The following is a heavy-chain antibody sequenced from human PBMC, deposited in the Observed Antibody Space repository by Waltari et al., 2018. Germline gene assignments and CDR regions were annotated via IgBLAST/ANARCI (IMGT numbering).Heavy chain of an antibody. CDR1: GFTFSSYA. CDR3: AKVREYYYDSSGYHDY. D-gene: IGHD3-22*01. J-gene: IGHJ4*02. Sequence: EVQLLESGGGLVQPGGSLRLSCAASGFTFSSYAMSWVRQAPGKGLEWVSAISGSGGSTYYADSVKCRFTISRDNSKNTLYLQMNSLRAEDTAVYYCAKVREYYYDSSGYHDYWGQGTLVTVSS. CDR2: ISGSGGST. V-gene: IGHV3-23*01.